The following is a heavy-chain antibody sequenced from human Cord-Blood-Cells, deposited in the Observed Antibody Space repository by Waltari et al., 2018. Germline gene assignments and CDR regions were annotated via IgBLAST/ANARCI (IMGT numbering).Heavy chain of an antibody. CDR1: GLTFSSYA. CDR2: ISYDGSNK. CDR3: ARVPGYYDYVWGSLPDY. V-gene: IGHV3-30*04. D-gene: IGHD3-16*01. J-gene: IGHJ4*02. Sequence: QVQLVESGGGVVQPGRSLRLSCAASGLTFSSYAMHWVRQAPGRGLEWVAVISYDGSNKDCADSVKGRFTISRDNSKNTLYLQMNSLRAEDTAVYYCARVPGYYDYVWGSLPDYWGQGTLVTVSS.